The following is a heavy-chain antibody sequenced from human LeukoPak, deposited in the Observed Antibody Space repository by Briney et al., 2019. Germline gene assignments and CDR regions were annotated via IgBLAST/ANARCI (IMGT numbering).Heavy chain of an antibody. CDR3: ARDRGFGADDS. CDR2: IHKDGSAK. Sequence: QPGGSLRLSCGASGFTFSGYWMRWVRQAPGKGLEWVANIHKDGSAKRYVDSVKGRFTISRDNAKSSLYLQMNSLRVEDTAVYYCARDRGFGADDSWGQGSLVTVSS. V-gene: IGHV3-7*01. D-gene: IGHD3-10*01. J-gene: IGHJ4*02. CDR1: GFTFSGYW.